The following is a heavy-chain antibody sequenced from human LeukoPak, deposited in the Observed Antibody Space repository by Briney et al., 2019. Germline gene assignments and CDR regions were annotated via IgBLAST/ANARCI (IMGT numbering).Heavy chain of an antibody. V-gene: IGHV4-59*01. CDR1: GGSMSGYY. CDR3: ARRATPGSPYYLDY. CDR2: MYYSGST. D-gene: IGHD2-15*01. Sequence: SETLSLTCTVSGGSMSGYYGTWIRLPPGKGMEWIGYMYYSGSTNYNPSLKSRVTMSVDTTKNQFSLKLSSVTAADTAVYYCARRATPGSPYYLDYWGQGTLVTVSS. J-gene: IGHJ4*02.